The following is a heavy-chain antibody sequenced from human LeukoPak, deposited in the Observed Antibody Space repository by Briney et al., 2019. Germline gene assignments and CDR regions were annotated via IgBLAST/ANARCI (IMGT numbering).Heavy chain of an antibody. D-gene: IGHD6-13*01. CDR1: GGSFSEYY. CDR3: ARPGRQQLASRYYYYGMDV. J-gene: IGHJ6*02. Sequence: SETLSLTCAVYGGSFSEYYWSWIRQSPGKGLEWIAEISQSGSINYNPSLKSRVTISVDASKKQFSLKMSSVTAADTAMYYCARPGRQQLASRYYYYGMDVWGQGTTVTVSS. V-gene: IGHV4-34*01. CDR2: ISQSGSI.